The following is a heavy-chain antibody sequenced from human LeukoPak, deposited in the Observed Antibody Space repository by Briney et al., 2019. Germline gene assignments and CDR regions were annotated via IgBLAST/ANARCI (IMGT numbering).Heavy chain of an antibody. CDR3: TKDPNGDYVGAFDP. D-gene: IGHD4-17*01. CDR1: GFTFSSFA. V-gene: IGHV3-23*01. Sequence: PGGSLRLSCEASGFTFSSFAMTWVRQAPGKGLEWVSSITGSHGRTYSTDSVKGRFTISRDNSQNTLYLQMNSLRAEDTAVYYCTKDPNGDYVGAFDPWGQGTLVTVSS. J-gene: IGHJ5*02. CDR2: ITGSHGRT.